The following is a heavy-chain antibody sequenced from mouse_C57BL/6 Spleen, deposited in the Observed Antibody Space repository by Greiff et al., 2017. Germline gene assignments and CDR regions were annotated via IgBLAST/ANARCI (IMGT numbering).Heavy chain of an antibody. CDR2: ISYDGSN. CDR1: GYSITSGYY. CDR3: ARDRATHAYFDY. D-gene: IGHD4-1*02. Sequence: ESGPGLVKPSQSLSLTCSVTGYSITSGYYWNWIRQFPGNKLEWMGYISYDGSNNYNPSLKNRISISRDTSKNQFILKLNSVTTEDTAANYCARDRATHAYFDYWGQGTTLTVSS. J-gene: IGHJ2*01. V-gene: IGHV3-6*01.